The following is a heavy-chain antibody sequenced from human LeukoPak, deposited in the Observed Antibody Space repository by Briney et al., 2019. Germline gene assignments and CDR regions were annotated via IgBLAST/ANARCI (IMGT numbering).Heavy chain of an antibody. V-gene: IGHV3-7*01. D-gene: IGHD4-11*01. Sequence: GGSLRLSCAASGFTLSSYWMNWVRQAPGKGLEWVANIKQDGSEKYYVDSVRGRFTISRDNAENSLYLQMNSLRAEDTAVYYCAREDQATVSEVGFDYWGQGTLVTVSS. CDR3: AREDQATVSEVGFDY. CDR2: IKQDGSEK. CDR1: GFTLSSYW. J-gene: IGHJ4*02.